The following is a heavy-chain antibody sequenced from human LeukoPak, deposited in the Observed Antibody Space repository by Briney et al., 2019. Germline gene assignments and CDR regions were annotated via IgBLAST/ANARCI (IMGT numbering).Heavy chain of an antibody. V-gene: IGHV1-8*01. CDR1: GYTFTSYG. J-gene: IGHJ6*03. Sequence: ASVKVSCKASGYTFTSYGINWVRQATGQGLEWMGWMNPNSGNTGYAQKFQGRVTMTRNTSISTAYMELSSLRSEDTAVYYCARVHSSSWYPHYYYYYMDVWGKGTTVTVFS. D-gene: IGHD6-13*01. CDR2: MNPNSGNT. CDR3: ARVHSSSWYPHYYYYYMDV.